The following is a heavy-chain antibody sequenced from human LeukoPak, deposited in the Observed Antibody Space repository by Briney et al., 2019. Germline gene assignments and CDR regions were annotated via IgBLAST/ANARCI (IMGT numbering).Heavy chain of an antibody. CDR2: IMKDGGDK. Sequence: GGSLRLSCAASGFIFPHYWMTWVRQAPGKGLEWVANIMKDGGDKQYADSVKGRFTISRDNAKNSVYLQMDGLRAEDTAVYYCTKDRSGSYYAYFQHWGQGTLVTVSS. D-gene: IGHD1-26*01. CDR1: GFIFPHYW. J-gene: IGHJ1*01. CDR3: TKDRSGSYYAYFQH. V-gene: IGHV3-7*01.